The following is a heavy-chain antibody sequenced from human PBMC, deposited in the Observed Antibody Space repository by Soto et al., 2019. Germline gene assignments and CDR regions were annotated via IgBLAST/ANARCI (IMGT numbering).Heavy chain of an antibody. Sequence: QITLKESGPTLVKPTQTLTLTCTFSGFSLSTDGVGVGWIRQPPGKALEWLALIYWDDDERYNPSLMTRLTISRRTSKNKVVLTMPNMAPVDTATFFCAHFFRSFCSLSGSPYYFDPWGPGTLVTVSS. J-gene: IGHJ4*02. CDR2: IYWDDDE. CDR3: AHFFRSFCSLSGSPYYFDP. V-gene: IGHV2-5*02. CDR1: GFSLSTDGVG. D-gene: IGHD3-10*01.